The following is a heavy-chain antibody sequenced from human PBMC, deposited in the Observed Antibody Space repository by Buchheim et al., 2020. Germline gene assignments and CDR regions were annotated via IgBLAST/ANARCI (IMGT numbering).Heavy chain of an antibody. CDR2: INHSGST. J-gene: IGHJ5*02. CDR3: ARKFRSSWLNWCDP. Sequence: VQLQQWGAGLLKPSETLSLTCAVYGGSFSGYYWSWIRQPPGKGLEWIGEINHSGSTNYNPSLKSRVTISVDTSKNQFSLKLSSVTAADTAVYYCARKFRSSWLNWCDPWGQGTL. V-gene: IGHV4-34*01. D-gene: IGHD6-13*01. CDR1: GGSFSGYY.